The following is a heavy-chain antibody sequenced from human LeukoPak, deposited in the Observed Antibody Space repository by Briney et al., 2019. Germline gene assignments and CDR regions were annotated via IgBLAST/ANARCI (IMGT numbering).Heavy chain of an antibody. Sequence: GGSLRLSCAASGFTFSSYGMHWVRQAPGQGLEWVAVISYDGSNKYYADSVKGRFTISRDNSKNTLYLQMNSLRAEDTAVYYCAKDFDWLYYYYGMDVWGKGTTVTVSS. CDR1: GFTFSSYG. V-gene: IGHV3-30*18. J-gene: IGHJ6*04. CDR2: ISYDGSNK. D-gene: IGHD3-9*01. CDR3: AKDFDWLYYYYGMDV.